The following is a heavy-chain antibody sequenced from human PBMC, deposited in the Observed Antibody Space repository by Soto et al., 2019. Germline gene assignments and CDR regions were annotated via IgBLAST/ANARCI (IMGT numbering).Heavy chain of an antibody. V-gene: IGHV4-39*01. CDR2: IYYSGHT. J-gene: IGHJ4*02. CDR1: DDSISRSSFY. D-gene: IGHD2-8*01. Sequence: QVQLLESGPGLVKPSETLSLTCTVSDDSISRSSFYWGWIRQPPGKELEWIGSIYYSGHTHYNPSLRSRVTISVDTSKNQFSLKLSSVSAADTAVYFCVRHATNGVLTAYATHYFDDWGLGTLVTVSS. CDR3: VRHATNGVLTAYATHYFDD.